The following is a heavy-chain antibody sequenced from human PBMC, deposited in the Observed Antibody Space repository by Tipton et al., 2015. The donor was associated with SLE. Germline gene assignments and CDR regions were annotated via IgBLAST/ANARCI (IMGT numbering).Heavy chain of an antibody. CDR3: ASLSAPSDY. CDR1: GFTFSNYR. J-gene: IGHJ4*02. CDR2: SDDRST. V-gene: IGHV3-74*03. Sequence: SLRLSCVASGFTFSNYRIHWVRQAPGKGLVWVSHSDDRSTTYADSVEGRFSIYRDNAKSTLFLEMNSLTVDDTGVYYCASLSAPSDYWGQGTLVIVSS.